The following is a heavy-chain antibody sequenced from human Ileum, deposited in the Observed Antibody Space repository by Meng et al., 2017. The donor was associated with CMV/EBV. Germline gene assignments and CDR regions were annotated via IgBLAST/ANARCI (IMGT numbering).Heavy chain of an antibody. CDR3: ARDIGDNYNHRRAYDV. V-gene: IGHV4-39*07. CDR1: GGSMTRGYW. J-gene: IGHJ3*01. D-gene: IGHD1-20*01. Sequence: SETLSLTCTVSGGSMTRGYWWGWIRQPPGKGLEWIGIIYYSGSTNYNPSLQSRATMSVDTSKTQFSLRLNSVTAADAAVYYCARDIGDNYNHRRAYDVWGKGTVVTVSS. CDR2: IYYSGST.